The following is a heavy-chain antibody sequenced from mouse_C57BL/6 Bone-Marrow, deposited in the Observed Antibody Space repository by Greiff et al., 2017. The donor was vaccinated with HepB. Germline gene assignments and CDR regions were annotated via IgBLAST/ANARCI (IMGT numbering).Heavy chain of an antibody. CDR2: ISDGGSYT. Sequence: DVKVVESGGGLVKPGGSLKLSCAASGFTFSSYAMSWVRQTPEKRLEWVATISDGGSYTYYPDNVRGRFTISRDKAKNNLYLQMSHLTYEDTAMYYCAREENYYGSSHFDYWGQGTTLTVSS. J-gene: IGHJ2*01. D-gene: IGHD1-1*01. CDR3: AREENYYGSSHFDY. V-gene: IGHV5-4*01. CDR1: GFTFSSYA.